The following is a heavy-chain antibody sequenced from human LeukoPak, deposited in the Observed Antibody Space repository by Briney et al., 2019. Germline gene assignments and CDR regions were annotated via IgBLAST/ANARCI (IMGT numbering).Heavy chain of an antibody. CDR3: ARTVTITYYYYGMDV. V-gene: IGHV3-7*03. J-gene: IGHJ6*02. CDR1: GFTFSSYA. Sequence: GGSLRLSCAASGFTFSSYAMSWVRQAPGKGLEWVANIKQDGSEKYYVDSVKGRFTISRDNAKNSLYLQMNSLRAEDTAVYYCARTVTITYYYYGMDVWGQGTTVTVSS. CDR2: IKQDGSEK. D-gene: IGHD4-11*01.